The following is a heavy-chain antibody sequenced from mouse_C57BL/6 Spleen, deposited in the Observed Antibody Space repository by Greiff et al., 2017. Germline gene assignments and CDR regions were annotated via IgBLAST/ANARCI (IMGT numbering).Heavy chain of an antibody. CDR2: INYDGSST. CDR1: GFTFSDYY. Sequence: EVMLVESEGGLVQPGCSMKLSCTASGFTFSDYYMAWVRQVPEKGLEWVANINYDGSSTYYLDSLKSRFIISRDNAKNILYLQMSSLKSEDTATYYCAREYYAMDYWGQGTSVTVSS. V-gene: IGHV5-16*01. CDR3: AREYYAMDY. J-gene: IGHJ4*01.